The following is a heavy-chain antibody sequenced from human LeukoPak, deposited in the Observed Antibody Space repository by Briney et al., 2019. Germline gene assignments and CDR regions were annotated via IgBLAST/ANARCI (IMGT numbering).Heavy chain of an antibody. CDR1: EFTFGDYA. CDR2: ITSSSSYI. D-gene: IGHD1-26*01. CDR3: ARDPYSGNYGDYYYYYMDV. Sequence: GGSLRLSCTASEFTFGDYAMSWFRQAPGKGLEWVSPITSSSSYIYYADSVKGRFTISRDNAKSSLYLQMNSLRDEDTAVYYCARDPYSGNYGDYYYYYMDVWGKGTTVTISS. V-gene: IGHV3-21*01. J-gene: IGHJ6*03.